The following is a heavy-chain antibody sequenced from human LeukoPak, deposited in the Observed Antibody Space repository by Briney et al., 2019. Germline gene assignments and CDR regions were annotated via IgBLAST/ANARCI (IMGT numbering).Heavy chain of an antibody. CDR3: TRDQEGSDY. CDR2: ITRSSSAK. CDR1: GFTFSSYS. J-gene: IGHJ4*02. Sequence: GGSLRLSCVASGFTFSSYSMNWVRQAPGKGLEWVSYITRSSSAKFYADSVKGRFTISRDNAENLLYLQMNSLRAEDAAVYYCTRDQEGSDYWGQGTLVTVSS. V-gene: IGHV3-48*01.